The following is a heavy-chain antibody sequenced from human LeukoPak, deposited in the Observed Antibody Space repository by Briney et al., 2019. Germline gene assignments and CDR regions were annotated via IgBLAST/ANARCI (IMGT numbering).Heavy chain of an antibody. V-gene: IGHV1-24*01. J-gene: IGHJ5*02. CDR3: ARDTHDYGGPNWFDP. Sequence: GASVKVSCKVSGYTLTELSMHWVRQAPGKGLEWMGGFDPEDGETIYAQKFQGRVTMTEDTSTDTAYMELSSLRSEDTAVYYCARDTHDYGGPNWFDPWGQGTLVTVSS. CDR2: FDPEDGET. D-gene: IGHD4-23*01. CDR1: GYTLTELS.